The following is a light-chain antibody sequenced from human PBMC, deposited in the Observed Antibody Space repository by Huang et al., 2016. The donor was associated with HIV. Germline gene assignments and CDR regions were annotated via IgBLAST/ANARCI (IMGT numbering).Light chain of an antibody. CDR1: QSLLHSDGNTY. CDR2: DVS. CDR3: MQGTHWYT. Sequence: VMVQSPLSLPVTLGQPASISCKSSQSLLHSDGNTYLNWFHQRPGHSPRRLLYDVSKRDSGGADRCSGSGSGTDFTLASSRVEAEDVGVYYCMQGTHWYTFGPGTKLEI. J-gene: IGKJ2*01. V-gene: IGKV2-30*02.